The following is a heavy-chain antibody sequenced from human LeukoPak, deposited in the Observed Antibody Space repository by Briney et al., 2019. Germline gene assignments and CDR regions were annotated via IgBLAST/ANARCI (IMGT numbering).Heavy chain of an antibody. CDR1: GGSISSYY. D-gene: IGHD3-22*01. V-gene: IGHV4-59*08. Sequence: SETLSLTCTVSGGSISSYYWSWIRQSPGKGLEWIGYIYYSGSTNYNPSLKSRVTISVDTSKNQFSLKLSSVTAADTAVYYCARGGPSYYDSSGYYYFDYWGQGTLVTVSS. CDR3: ARGGPSYYDSSGYYYFDY. J-gene: IGHJ4*02. CDR2: IYYSGST.